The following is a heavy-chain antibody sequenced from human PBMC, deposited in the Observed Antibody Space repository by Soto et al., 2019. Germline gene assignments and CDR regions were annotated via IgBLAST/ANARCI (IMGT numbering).Heavy chain of an antibody. CDR3: ANNYGSGSYDP. V-gene: IGHV2-5*02. D-gene: IGHD3-10*01. Sequence: QITLKESGSTLVKPTQTLTLTCTFSGFSLSTSGVGVSWIRQPPEKALEWLALIYLDDDKRYSSYMKSRLTNTKETSKNQVVLITTNMDPVDTTTYYCANNYGSGSYDPWRQGTLATVS. CDR2: IYLDDDK. J-gene: IGHJ5*02. CDR1: GFSLSTSGVG.